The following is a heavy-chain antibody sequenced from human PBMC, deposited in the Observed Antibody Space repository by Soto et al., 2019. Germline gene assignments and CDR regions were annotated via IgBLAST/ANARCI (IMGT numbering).Heavy chain of an antibody. CDR3: ARDGGYSYGLYYYYYGMDV. CDR1: GYTFTSYD. CDR2: MNPNSGNT. V-gene: IGHV1-8*01. Sequence: QVQLVQSGAEVKKPGASVKVSCKASGYTFTSYDINWVRQATGQGLEWMGWMNPNSGNTGYAQKFQGIVTMTRNTSISTAYMELSSLRSEYTAVYYCARDGGYSYGLYYYYYGMDVWGQGTTVTVSS. J-gene: IGHJ6*02. D-gene: IGHD5-18*01.